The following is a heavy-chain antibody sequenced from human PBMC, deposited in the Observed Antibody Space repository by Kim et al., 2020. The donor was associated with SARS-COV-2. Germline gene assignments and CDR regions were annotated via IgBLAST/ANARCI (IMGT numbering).Heavy chain of an antibody. CDR1: TFTFTNYA. D-gene: IGHD1-26*01. CDR2: ISYDGSNK. V-gene: IGHV3-30*04. CDR3: TRSYSGSYKAAVDP. J-gene: IGHJ5*02. Sequence: GGSLRLSCVASTFTFTNYAMNWVRQAPGKGLQWVAVISYDGSNKYYADSVKGRFTISRDTSKNTLYLQMNSLRTEDTAIYYCTRSYSGSYKAAVDPWGQGTLVTVPS.